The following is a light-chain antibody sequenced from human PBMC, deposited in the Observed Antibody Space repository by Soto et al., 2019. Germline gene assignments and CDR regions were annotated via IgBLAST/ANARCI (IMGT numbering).Light chain of an antibody. V-gene: IGLV2-14*01. CDR3: SSYTSSSTQV. CDR2: DVS. J-gene: IGLJ1*01. CDR1: SSDVGGYHY. Sequence: QSALTQPASVSGSPGQSITISCTGTSSDVGGYHYVSWYQQHPCKAPKLIIYDVSNRPSGVSNRFSGSKSGNTATMTISGLQAEDEADYYCSSYTSSSTQVFGYGTMVTVL.